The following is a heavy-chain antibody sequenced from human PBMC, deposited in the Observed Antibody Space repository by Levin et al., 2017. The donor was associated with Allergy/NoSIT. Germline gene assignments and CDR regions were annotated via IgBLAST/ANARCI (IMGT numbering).Heavy chain of an antibody. CDR3: ARRGTREYYYYMDV. D-gene: IGHD1-1*01. V-gene: IGHV5-51*01. Sequence: KVSCQGSGYSFTSYWIGWVRQMPGKGLEWMGIIYPGDSDTRYSPSFQGQVTISADKSNSTAFLQWSSLKASDTAIYYCARRGTREYYYYMDVWGKGTTVTVSS. CDR1: GYSFTSYW. J-gene: IGHJ6*03. CDR2: IYPGDSDT.